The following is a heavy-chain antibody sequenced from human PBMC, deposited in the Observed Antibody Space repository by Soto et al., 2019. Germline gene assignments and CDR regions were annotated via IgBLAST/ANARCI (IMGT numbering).Heavy chain of an antibody. Sequence: GGSLRLSCAASGFTFISYWMHWVRQAPGKGLVWVSRINSDGSSTSYADSVKGRFTISRDNAKNTLYLQMNSLRAEDTAVYYCAREFYDSSGYMHYWGQGTLVTVSS. CDR3: AREFYDSSGYMHY. J-gene: IGHJ4*02. CDR2: INSDGSST. V-gene: IGHV3-74*01. CDR1: GFTFISYW. D-gene: IGHD3-22*01.